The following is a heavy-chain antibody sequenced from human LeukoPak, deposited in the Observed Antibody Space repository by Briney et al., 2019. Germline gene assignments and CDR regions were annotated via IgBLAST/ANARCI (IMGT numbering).Heavy chain of an antibody. V-gene: IGHV3-11*01. Sequence: GGSLRLSCAASGFTFSDYFMNWIRQAPGKGLEWVSYISSSAGTIYYADSVKGRFTISRDNAKNSLFLQMNSLRAEDTAVYYCARRDYYDSSGYSYWGQGTLVTVSS. J-gene: IGHJ4*02. CDR2: ISSSAGTI. CDR1: GFTFSDYF. D-gene: IGHD3-22*01. CDR3: ARRDYYDSSGYSY.